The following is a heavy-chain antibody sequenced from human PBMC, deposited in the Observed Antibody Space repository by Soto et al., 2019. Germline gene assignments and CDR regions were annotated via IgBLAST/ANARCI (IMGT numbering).Heavy chain of an antibody. D-gene: IGHD3-16*01. J-gene: IGHJ3*02. CDR3: ARRLGGWDDAFDI. V-gene: IGHV1-3*01. CDR1: GYTFTSYY. Sequence: GASVKVSCKASGYTFTSYYMHWMRQAPGQSLEWMGWINVGNGNAKFSPKFQDRVTLTSDTSASTTYMELTTLRSEDTAVYYCARRLGGWDDAFDIWGQGTMVTVSS. CDR2: INVGNGNA.